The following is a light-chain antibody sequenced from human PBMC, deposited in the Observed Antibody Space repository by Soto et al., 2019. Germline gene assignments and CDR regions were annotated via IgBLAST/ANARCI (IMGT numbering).Light chain of an antibody. Sequence: QSVLTQPPSASGAPGLRVTISCSGSISNTGSNAVNWYQHLPGTAPQLLIYSQNQRPSGVPDRFSGSKSGTSASLAISGLQSEDETDYYCATCDDSRSAQGVFGTGTKVTVL. J-gene: IGLJ1*01. CDR1: ISNTGSNA. CDR2: SQN. CDR3: ATCDDSRSAQGV. V-gene: IGLV1-44*01.